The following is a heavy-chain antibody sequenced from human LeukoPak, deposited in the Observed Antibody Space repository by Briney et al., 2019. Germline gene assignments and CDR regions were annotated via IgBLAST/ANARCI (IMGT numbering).Heavy chain of an antibody. Sequence: GGSLRLSCAASVFTFSNYWMTGVRQAPGKGRECVAHIMPGGSEQDYVDSVKGRSTISRDNAKNSLYLQMNSLRAEDTAVYYCSRHGIYCFDYWGQGALVTVSS. V-gene: IGHV3-7*03. CDR1: VFTFSNYW. D-gene: IGHD1-1*01. CDR2: IMPGGSEQ. CDR3: SRHGIYCFDY. J-gene: IGHJ4*02.